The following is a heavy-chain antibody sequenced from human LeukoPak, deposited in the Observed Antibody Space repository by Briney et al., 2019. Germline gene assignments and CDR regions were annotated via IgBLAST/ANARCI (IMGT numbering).Heavy chain of an antibody. CDR2: ISSSSSYI. J-gene: IGHJ5*02. Sequence: GGSLRLSCPAPGFTFSDYYMNWVRQAPGTRLEWLSSISSSSSYIYYADSLKGRFTISRDNAKNSLYLQMNSLRAEDTAVFFFFKHKTAYEILTGYYDWFDPWGQGTLVTVSS. CDR1: GFTFSDYY. V-gene: IGHV3-21*01. CDR3: FKHKTAYEILTGYYDWFDP. D-gene: IGHD3-9*01.